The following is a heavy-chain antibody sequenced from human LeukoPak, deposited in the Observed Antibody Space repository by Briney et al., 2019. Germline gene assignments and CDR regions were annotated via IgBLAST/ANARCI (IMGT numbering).Heavy chain of an antibody. D-gene: IGHD6-13*01. V-gene: IGHV1-8*01. J-gene: IGHJ6*02. CDR3: ARGVGVGYSNYYGMDV. CDR2: MNPNSGNT. CDR1: GYTFTSYD. Sequence: GASVKVSCKASGYTFTSYDINWVRQATGQGLEWMGWMNPNSGNTGYAQKFQGRVTMTRNTSISTAYMELSSLRSEDTAVYYCARGVGVGYSNYYGMDVWGQGTTVTVSS.